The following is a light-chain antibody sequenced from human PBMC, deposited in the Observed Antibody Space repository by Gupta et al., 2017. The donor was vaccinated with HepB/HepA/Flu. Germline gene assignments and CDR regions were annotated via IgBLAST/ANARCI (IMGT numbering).Light chain of an antibody. V-gene: IGKV3-15*01. J-gene: IGKJ4*01. CDR1: QSVTNN. Sequence: EIERTQSPATLSVPPGERATLSCRASQSVTNNLAWHQQKPGLAPRLLIYGASTRATGIPARFSGSGSGTYFTLTITSLQSEDFAVYYCQQYNDWPLTFGGGTKVEIK. CDR2: GAS. CDR3: QQYNDWPLT.